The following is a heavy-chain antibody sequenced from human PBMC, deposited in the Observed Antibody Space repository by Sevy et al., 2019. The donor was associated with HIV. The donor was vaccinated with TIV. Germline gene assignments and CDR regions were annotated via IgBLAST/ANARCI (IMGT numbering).Heavy chain of an antibody. Sequence: GGSLRLSCAASGFTFSSYSMNWVRQAPGKGLEWVSYISSSSSTIYYAHSVKGRFTISRDNAKNSLYLQMNSLRVEDTAVYYCARVVRGAWFDPWGQGTLVTVSS. D-gene: IGHD1-26*01. V-gene: IGHV3-48*01. CDR1: GFTFSSYS. CDR3: ARVVRGAWFDP. J-gene: IGHJ5*02. CDR2: ISSSSSTI.